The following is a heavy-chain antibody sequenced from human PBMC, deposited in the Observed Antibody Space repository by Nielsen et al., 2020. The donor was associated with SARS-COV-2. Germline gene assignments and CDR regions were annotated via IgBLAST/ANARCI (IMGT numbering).Heavy chain of an antibody. CDR1: GYSFTSYW. CDR2: IDPSDSYT. Sequence: GESLKISCKGSGYSFTSYWISWVRQMPGKGLEWMGRIDPSDSYTNYSPSFQGQVTISADKSISTAYLQWSSLKASDTAMYYCARRPGYCSGGSCYSFDYWGQGTLVTVSS. J-gene: IGHJ4*02. D-gene: IGHD2-15*01. V-gene: IGHV5-10-1*04. CDR3: ARRPGYCSGGSCYSFDY.